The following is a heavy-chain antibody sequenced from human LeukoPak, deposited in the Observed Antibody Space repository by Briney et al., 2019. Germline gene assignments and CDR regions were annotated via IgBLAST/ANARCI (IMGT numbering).Heavy chain of an antibody. CDR1: GFTFSSYA. CDR2: ISGSSDSI. Sequence: GGSLRLSCAASGFTFSSYAMEWVRQAPGKGLEWVSSISGSSDSIYYADSVKGRFTISRDNAKNSVYLQMNSLRAEDTAVYYCARLVCSTIPCYGKFYFDSWGQGTLVPVSS. D-gene: IGHD2-2*01. J-gene: IGHJ4*02. V-gene: IGHV3-21*01. CDR3: ARLVCSTIPCYGKFYFDS.